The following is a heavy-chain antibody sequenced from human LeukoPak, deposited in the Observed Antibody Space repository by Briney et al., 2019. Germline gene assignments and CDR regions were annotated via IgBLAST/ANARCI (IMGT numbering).Heavy chain of an antibody. CDR2: IYYGGST. CDR1: GGSISSGDYY. D-gene: IGHD3-22*01. J-gene: IGHJ4*02. Sequence: PSETLSLTCSVSGGSISSGDYYWSWIRQPPGKGLEWIGYIYYGGSTYYNPSLKSRVTISVDTSKNQFSLKLSSVTAADTAVYYCARGIYYDRRFDCWGQGTLVTVSS. CDR3: ARGIYYDRRFDC. V-gene: IGHV4-30-4*08.